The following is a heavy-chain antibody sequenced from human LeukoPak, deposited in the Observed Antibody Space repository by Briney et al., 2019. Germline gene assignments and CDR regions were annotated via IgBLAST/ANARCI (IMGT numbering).Heavy chain of an antibody. CDR3: ARRNAAYGPFDP. CDR1: GFTFNNYA. Sequence: PGGSLRLSCAASGFTFNNYAMSWVRQAPGKGLEWVSAISASGGTTYYADSVKGRFTISRDNFQNTLYLQMNSLRAEDTAVYYCARRNAAYGPFDPWGQGTLVTVSS. J-gene: IGHJ5*02. V-gene: IGHV3-23*01. CDR2: ISASGGTT. D-gene: IGHD3-10*01.